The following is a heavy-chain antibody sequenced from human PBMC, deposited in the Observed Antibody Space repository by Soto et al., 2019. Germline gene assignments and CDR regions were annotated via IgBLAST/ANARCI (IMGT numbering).Heavy chain of an antibody. CDR1: GFTFSSYG. Sequence: PGGSLRLSCAASGFTFSSYGMHWVRQAPGKGLEWVAVIWYDGSNKYYADSVKGRFAISRDNSKNTLYLQMNGLRAEDTAVYYCARDKAAAHPSALNYWGQGTLVTVSS. CDR3: ARDKAAAHPSALNY. V-gene: IGHV3-33*01. CDR2: IWYDGSNK. J-gene: IGHJ4*02. D-gene: IGHD6-13*01.